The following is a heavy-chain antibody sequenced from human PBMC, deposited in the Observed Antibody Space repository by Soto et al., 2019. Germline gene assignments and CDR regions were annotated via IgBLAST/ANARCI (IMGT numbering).Heavy chain of an antibody. CDR2: IIPILGIA. J-gene: IGHJ3*02. D-gene: IGHD5-12*01. Sequence: QVQLVQSGAEVKKPGSSVKVSCKASGGTFSSYTISWVRQAPGQGLEWMGRIIPILGIANYAQKFQGRVTITADKSTSTAYMELSSLRSEDTAVYYCARGLPDIVATPSAFDIWGQGTMVTVSS. V-gene: IGHV1-69*02. CDR1: GGTFSSYT. CDR3: ARGLPDIVATPSAFDI.